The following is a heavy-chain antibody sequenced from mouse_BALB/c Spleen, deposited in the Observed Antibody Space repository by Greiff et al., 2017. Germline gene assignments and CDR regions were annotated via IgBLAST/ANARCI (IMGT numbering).Heavy chain of an antibody. J-gene: IGHJ1*01. CDR3: ARQIYYGSLEYFDV. CDR2: ISSGGSYT. V-gene: IGHV5-6*01. CDR1: GFTFSSYG. D-gene: IGHD1-1*01. Sequence: EVKLMESGGDLVKPGGSLKLSCAASGFTFSSYGMSWVRQTPDKRLEWVATISSGGSYTYYPDSVKGRFTISRDNAKNTLYLQMSSLKSEDTAMYYCARQIYYGSLEYFDVWGAGTTVTVSS.